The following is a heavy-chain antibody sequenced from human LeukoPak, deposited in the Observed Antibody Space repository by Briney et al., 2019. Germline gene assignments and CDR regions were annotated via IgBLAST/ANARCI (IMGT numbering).Heavy chain of an antibody. CDR2: MNPNSGNT. V-gene: IGHV1-8*01. CDR3: ARNAIGGMNYYYGMDV. D-gene: IGHD3-16*01. CDR1: GYTFTSYD. Sequence: ASVKVSCKASGYTFTSYDINWVRQATGQGLEWMGWMNPNSGNTGYAQKFQGRVTITADKSTSTAYMELSSLRSEDTAVYYCARNAIGGMNYYYGMDVWGQGTTVTVSS. J-gene: IGHJ6*02.